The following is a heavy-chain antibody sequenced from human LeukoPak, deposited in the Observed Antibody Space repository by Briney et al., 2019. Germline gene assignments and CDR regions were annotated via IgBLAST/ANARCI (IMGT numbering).Heavy chain of an antibody. D-gene: IGHD2-15*01. J-gene: IGHJ5*02. CDR2: IYYSGST. V-gene: IGHV4-59*08. CDR3: ARTGYASYCSGGSCYSDWFDP. CDR1: GGSIGSYY. Sequence: PSETLSLTCTVSGGSIGSYYWSWIRQPPGKGLEWIGYIYYSGSTNYNPSLKSRVTISVDTSKNQFSLKLSSVTAADTAVYYCARTGYASYCSGGSCYSDWFDPWGQGTLVTVSS.